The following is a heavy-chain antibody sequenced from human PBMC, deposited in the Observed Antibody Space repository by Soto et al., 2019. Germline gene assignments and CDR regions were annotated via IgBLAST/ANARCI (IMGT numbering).Heavy chain of an antibody. CDR2: IYSDGTT. CDR3: SRESTPHLGYCFNGVCYNDY. V-gene: IGHV4-4*07. CDR1: GGSISGYY. D-gene: IGHD2-8*01. J-gene: IGHJ4*02. Sequence: SETLSLTCTVSGGSISGYYWSWVRQPAGKGLEWVGRIYSDGTTNYSPSLKSRVTMSLDTSKDQFSLHLNSVTAADTAVYYCSRESTPHLGYCFNGVCYNDYWGQGALVTVSS.